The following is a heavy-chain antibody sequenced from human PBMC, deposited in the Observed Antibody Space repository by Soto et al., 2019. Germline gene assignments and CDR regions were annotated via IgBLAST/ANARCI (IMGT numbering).Heavy chain of an antibody. J-gene: IGHJ4*02. V-gene: IGHV2-5*01. CDR3: AEGRAGYYFDY. CDR2: IYWNDDK. Sequence: QITLKESGPTLVKPTQTLTLTCTFSGVSLSTSGVGVGWIRQPPGKALEWLALIYWNDDKRYSPSLKSRLTITKDTSKNQVVLTMTNMDAVDTATYYCAEGRAGYYFDYWGQGTLVTVSS. CDR1: GVSLSTSGVG. D-gene: IGHD3-10*01.